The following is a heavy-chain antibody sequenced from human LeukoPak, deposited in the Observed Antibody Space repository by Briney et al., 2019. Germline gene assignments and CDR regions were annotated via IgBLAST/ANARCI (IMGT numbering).Heavy chain of an antibody. CDR1: GFTFSTYA. CDR2: ISYHESNK. J-gene: IGHJ4*02. CDR3: AREYSYDCGY. Sequence: GGSLRLSCAASGFTFSTYAMHWVRQAPGKGPEWVAVISYHESNKYYADSVKGRFTISRDNSKNTLYLQMNSLRPEDTAVYYCAREYSYDCGYWGQGTLVTVSS. V-gene: IGHV3-30-3*01. D-gene: IGHD5-18*01.